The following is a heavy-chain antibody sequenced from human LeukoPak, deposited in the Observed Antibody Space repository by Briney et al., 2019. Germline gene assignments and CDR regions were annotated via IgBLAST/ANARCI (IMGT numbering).Heavy chain of an antibody. D-gene: IGHD3-16*02. CDR2: ISAYNGNT. V-gene: IGHV1-18*01. CDR3: ARDRAMITFGGVIVNDY. CDR1: GYTFTSYG. J-gene: IGHJ4*02. Sequence: ASVKVSCKASGYTFTSYGISWVRQAPGQGLEWMGWISAYNGNTNYAQKLQGRVTMTTDTSTSTAYMELRSLRSDDTAVYYCARDRAMITFGGVIVNDYWGQGTLVTVSS.